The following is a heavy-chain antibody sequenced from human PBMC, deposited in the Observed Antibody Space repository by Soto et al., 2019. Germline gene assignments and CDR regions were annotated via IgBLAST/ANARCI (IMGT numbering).Heavy chain of an antibody. CDR1: GGSISSGGYY. J-gene: IGHJ6*02. D-gene: IGHD3-22*01. V-gene: IGHV4-31*03. CDR2: IYYSGST. CDR3: ARDFDRVGMDV. Sequence: SETLSLTCTVSGGSISSGGYYWSWIRQHPGKGLEWIGYIYYSGSTYYNPSLKSRVTISVDTSKNQFSLKLSSVTAADTAVYYCARDFDRVGMDVWGQGTMVTVSS.